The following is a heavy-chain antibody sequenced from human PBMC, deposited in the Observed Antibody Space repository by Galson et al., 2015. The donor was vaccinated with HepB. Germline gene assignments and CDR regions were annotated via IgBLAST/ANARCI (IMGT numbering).Heavy chain of an antibody. D-gene: IGHD6-13*01. CDR3: ARGGLIAAAGTGGWFDP. CDR1: GGTFSSYA. CDR2: IIPIFGTA. J-gene: IGHJ5*02. V-gene: IGHV1-69*13. Sequence: SVKVSCKASGGTFSSYAISWVRQAPGQGLEWMGGIIPIFGTANYAQKFQGRVTITADESTSTAYMELSSLRSEDTAVYYCARGGLIAAAGTGGWFDPWGQGTLVTVSS.